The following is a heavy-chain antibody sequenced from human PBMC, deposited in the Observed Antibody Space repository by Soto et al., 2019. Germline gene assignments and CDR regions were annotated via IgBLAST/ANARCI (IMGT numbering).Heavy chain of an antibody. V-gene: IGHV1-69*01. CDR2: IIPMFRTA. CDR3: ARGWGHDSREYYYAY. Sequence: QVQLVQSGAEVKKPGSSVKVSCRASGGTFSTYGISWVRQTPKQGLEWMGGIIPMFRTANYAQKFQGRVTITADESTCTAYMELSSLRSEDTAVYYCARGWGHDSREYYYAYWGQGTRITVSS. CDR1: GGTFSTYG. D-gene: IGHD3-22*01. J-gene: IGHJ4*02.